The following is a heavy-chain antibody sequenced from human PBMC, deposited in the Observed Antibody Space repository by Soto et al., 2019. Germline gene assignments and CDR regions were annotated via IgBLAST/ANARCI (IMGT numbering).Heavy chain of an antibody. CDR3: ARAHYGDYGYGMDV. CDR1: GGSISSGGYS. V-gene: IGHV4-30-2*01. Sequence: QLQLQESGSGLVKPSQTLSLTCAVSGGSISSGGYSWSWIRQPPGKGLEWIGYIYHSGSTYYNPSPKGRVTISVDRSKNQFSLKLSSVPAADTAVYYCARAHYGDYGYGMDVWGQGTTVTVSS. J-gene: IGHJ6*02. CDR2: IYHSGST. D-gene: IGHD4-17*01.